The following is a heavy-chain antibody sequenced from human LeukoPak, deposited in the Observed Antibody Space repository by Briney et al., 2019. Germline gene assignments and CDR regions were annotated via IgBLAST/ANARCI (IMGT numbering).Heavy chain of an antibody. CDR2: IYYSVST. CDR1: GGSISSYY. CDR3: ARSSSYSSWYGGFDY. J-gene: IGHJ4*02. Sequence: PSETLSLTCTVSGGSISSYYWSWIRQPPGKGLEWIGYIYYSVSTNYNPSPKSRVTISVDTSKNQFSLKLSSVTAADTAVYYCARSSSYSSWYGGFDYWGQGTLVTVSS. D-gene: IGHD6-13*01. V-gene: IGHV4-59*01.